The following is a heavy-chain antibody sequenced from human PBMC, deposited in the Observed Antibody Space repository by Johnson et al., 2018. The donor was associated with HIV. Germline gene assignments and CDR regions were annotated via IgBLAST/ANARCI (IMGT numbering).Heavy chain of an antibody. CDR2: ISYDGSNK. Sequence: QVQLVESGGGLVQPGGSLRLSCAASGFTFSSYAMSWVRQAPGKGLEWVAVISYDGSNKYYADSVKGRFTISRDNSKNTLYLQMNSLRAEDTAVYYCARDKVDDAFDIWGQGTMVTVSS. D-gene: IGHD1-26*01. CDR1: GFTFSSYA. V-gene: IGHV3-30-3*01. J-gene: IGHJ3*02. CDR3: ARDKVDDAFDI.